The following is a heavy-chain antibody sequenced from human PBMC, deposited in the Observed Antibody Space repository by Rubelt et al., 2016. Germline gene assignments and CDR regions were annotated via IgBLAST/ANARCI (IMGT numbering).Heavy chain of an antibody. J-gene: IGHJ5*02. Sequence: QVQLQQWGAGLLKPSETLSLTCAVYGGSFSGYYWSWIRQPPGKGLEWIGEINHSGSTNYNPSLKSRVTISVDTSKNQFSLKLSCWPAASWAVYCYARGRYVVVPAANFDFDNDWVDPWGRGNLVTVSS. D-gene: IGHD2-2*01. CDR1: GGSFSGYY. V-gene: IGHV4-34*01. CDR2: INHSGST. CDR3: ARGRYVVVPAANFDFDNDWVDP.